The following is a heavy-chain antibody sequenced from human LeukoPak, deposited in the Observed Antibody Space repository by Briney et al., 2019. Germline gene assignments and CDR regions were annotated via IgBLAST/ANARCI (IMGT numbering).Heavy chain of an antibody. Sequence: SETLSLTCTVSGGSISSGGYYWSWIRQPPGKGLEWIGYIYHSGSTYYNPSLKSRVTISVDRSKNQFSLKLSSVTAADTAVYYCARGRYSYGRGGTFDYWGQGTLVTVSS. V-gene: IGHV4-30-2*01. J-gene: IGHJ4*02. CDR1: GGSISSGGYY. CDR2: IYHSGST. D-gene: IGHD5-18*01. CDR3: ARGRYSYGRGGTFDY.